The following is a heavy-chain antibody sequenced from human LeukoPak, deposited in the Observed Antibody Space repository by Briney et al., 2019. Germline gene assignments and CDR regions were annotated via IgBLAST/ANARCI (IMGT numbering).Heavy chain of an antibody. CDR3: ARGSGMVRGRGDY. V-gene: IGHV3-23*01. CDR2: ISGSGGST. Sequence: GGSLRLSCAASGFTFSCYAMSWVRQAPGKGLEWVSAISGSGGSTYYADSVKGRFTISRDNSKNTLYLQMNSLRAEDTAVYYCARGSGMVRGRGDYWGQGTLVTVSS. J-gene: IGHJ4*02. CDR1: GFTFSCYA. D-gene: IGHD3-10*01.